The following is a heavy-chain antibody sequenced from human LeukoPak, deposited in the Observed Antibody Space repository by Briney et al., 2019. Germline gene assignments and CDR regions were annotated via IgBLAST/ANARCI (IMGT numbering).Heavy chain of an antibody. J-gene: IGHJ1*01. CDR2: IYYSGST. CDR1: GGSISSYY. D-gene: IGHD6-6*01. CDR3: ARESEYSSSSAEYFQH. V-gene: IGHV4-59*01. Sequence: KPSETLSLTCTVSGGSISSYYWSWIRQPPGKGLEWIGYIYYSGSTNYNPSLQSRVTISVDTSKNQFSLKLSSVTAADTAVYYCARESEYSSSSAEYFQHWGQGTLVTVSS.